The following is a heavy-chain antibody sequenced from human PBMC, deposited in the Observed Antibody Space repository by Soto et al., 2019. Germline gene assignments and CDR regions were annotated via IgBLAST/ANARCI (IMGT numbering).Heavy chain of an antibody. D-gene: IGHD3-10*01. CDR1: VLSFRNYY. V-gene: IGHV4-34*01. CDR2: VNHSSQA. CDR3: TPAEGFKRSWFDH. J-gene: IGHJ5*02. Sequence: SETLSLTCGFHVLSFRNYYWILFLQPPVNCLEWIVEVNHSSQATYNASLDSRVTISLDTSNNHFSLKMTSLTAAYTALYFFTPAEGFKRSWFDHWGQGIQVNVSS.